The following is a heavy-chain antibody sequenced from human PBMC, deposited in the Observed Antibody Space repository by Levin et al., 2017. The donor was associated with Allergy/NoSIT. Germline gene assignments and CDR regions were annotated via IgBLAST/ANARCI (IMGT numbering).Heavy chain of an antibody. Sequence: QTGGSLRLSCAASGFTFSSYAMHWVRQAPGKGLEWVAVISYDGSNKYYADSVKGRFTISRDNSKNTLYLQMNSLRAEDTAVYYCARHYDSSGYSNEGDAFDIWGQGTMVTVSS. CDR2: ISYDGSNK. CDR1: GFTFSSYA. D-gene: IGHD3-22*01. CDR3: ARHYDSSGYSNEGDAFDI. V-gene: IGHV3-30*04. J-gene: IGHJ3*02.